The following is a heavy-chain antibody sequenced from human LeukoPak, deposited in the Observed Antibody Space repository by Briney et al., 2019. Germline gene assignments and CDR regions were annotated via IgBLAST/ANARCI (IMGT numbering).Heavy chain of an antibody. V-gene: IGHV3-33*01. J-gene: IGHJ4*02. CDR2: IWYDGSNK. D-gene: IGHD5-12*01. CDR3: ARGPPSRRGYSGYDYYY. Sequence: PGGSLRLSCAASGFTFSSYGMHWVRQAPGKGLEWVAVIWYDGSNKYYADSVKGRFTISRDNSKNTLYLQMNSPRAEDTAVYYCARGPPSRRGYSGYDYYYWGQGTLVTVSS. CDR1: GFTFSSYG.